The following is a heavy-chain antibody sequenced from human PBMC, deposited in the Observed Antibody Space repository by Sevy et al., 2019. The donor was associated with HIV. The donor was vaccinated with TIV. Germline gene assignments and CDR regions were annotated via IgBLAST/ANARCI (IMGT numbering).Heavy chain of an antibody. V-gene: IGHV1-8*01. Sequence: ASVKVSCKASGYTFTSYDINWVRQATGQGLEWMGWMNPNSGNTGYAQKFQGRVTMTRNTSISTAYMERSSLRSEDTAVYYCARGGMIAVADPAEFDYWGQGTLVTVSS. CDR1: GYTFTSYD. D-gene: IGHD6-19*01. CDR2: MNPNSGNT. CDR3: ARGGMIAVADPAEFDY. J-gene: IGHJ4*02.